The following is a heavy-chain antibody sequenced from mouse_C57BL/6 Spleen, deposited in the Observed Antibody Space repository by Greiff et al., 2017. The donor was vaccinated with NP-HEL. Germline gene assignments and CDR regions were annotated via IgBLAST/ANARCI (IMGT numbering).Heavy chain of an antibody. CDR1: GFTFTDYY. CDR2: IRNKANGYTT. CDR3: ARSYPFYDYDAYYFDY. D-gene: IGHD2-4*01. Sequence: EVKLVESGGGLVQPGGSLSLSCAASGFTFTDYYMSWVRQPPGKALEWLGFIRNKANGYTTEYSASVKGRFTISRDNSQSILYLQMNALRAEDSATYYCARSYPFYDYDAYYFDYWGQGTTLTVSS. J-gene: IGHJ2*01. V-gene: IGHV7-3*01.